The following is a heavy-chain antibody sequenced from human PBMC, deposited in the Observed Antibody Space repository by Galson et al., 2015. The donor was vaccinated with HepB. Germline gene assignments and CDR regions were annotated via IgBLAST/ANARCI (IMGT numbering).Heavy chain of an antibody. CDR3: ARLDYGDYGRWFDP. J-gene: IGHJ5*02. Sequence: PALVKPTQTLTLTCTVSGFSLSIPRMGVSWIRQPPGKALKWLAHIFSNDEKSYSTSLKSRLTISKDTSKSQVVLTMTNMDPVDTATYYCARLDYGDYGRWFDPWGQGTLVTVSS. CDR2: IFSNDEK. D-gene: IGHD4-17*01. V-gene: IGHV2-26*01. CDR1: GFSLSIPRMG.